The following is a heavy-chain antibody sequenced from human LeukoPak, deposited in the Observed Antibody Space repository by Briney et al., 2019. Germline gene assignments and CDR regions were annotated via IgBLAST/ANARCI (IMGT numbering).Heavy chain of an antibody. Sequence: TPSETLSLTCIVSGGSISSYYWSWIRQPPGKGLEWIGYIYCSGSTNYNPSLKSRVTISVDTSKNQFSLKLSSVTAADTAVYYCARGSDSSGWYFGYWGQGTLVTVSS. CDR2: IYCSGST. D-gene: IGHD6-19*01. V-gene: IGHV4-59*01. J-gene: IGHJ4*02. CDR3: ARGSDSSGWYFGY. CDR1: GGSISSYY.